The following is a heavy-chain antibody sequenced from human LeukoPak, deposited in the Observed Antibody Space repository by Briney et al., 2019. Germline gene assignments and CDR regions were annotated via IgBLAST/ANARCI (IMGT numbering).Heavy chain of an antibody. Sequence: GGSLRLSCAASGFTFSNAWMSWVRQAPGKGLEWVGRTKSKTDGGTTDYAAPVKGRFTISRDDSKNTLYLQMNSLKTEDTAVYYCTTPMVRGVILPDYWGQGTLVTVSS. V-gene: IGHV3-15*01. CDR2: TKSKTDGGTT. CDR1: GFTFSNAW. J-gene: IGHJ4*02. D-gene: IGHD3-10*01. CDR3: TTPMVRGVILPDY.